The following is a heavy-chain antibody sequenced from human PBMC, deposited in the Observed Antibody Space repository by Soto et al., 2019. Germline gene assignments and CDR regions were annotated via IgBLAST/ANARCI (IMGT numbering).Heavy chain of an antibody. CDR2: ISTYNGNT. D-gene: IGHD2-15*01. CDR3: ARVKVVVATSDFDY. CDR1: GYTFTSYG. J-gene: IGHJ4*02. Sequence: GASVKVSCKASGYTFTSYGISWVRQAPGQGLEWMGWISTYNGNTNYAQKLQGRVTMTTDTSTSTAYMDLRSLRSDDTAVYYCARVKVVVATSDFDYWGQGTLVTVSS. V-gene: IGHV1-18*01.